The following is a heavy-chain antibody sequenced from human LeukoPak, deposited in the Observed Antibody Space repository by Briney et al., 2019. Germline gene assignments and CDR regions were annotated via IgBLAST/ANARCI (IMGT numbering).Heavy chain of an antibody. CDR2: ISYDGSNK. D-gene: IGHD6-19*01. V-gene: IGHV3-30*18. CDR1: GFTFSSYG. J-gene: IGHJ4*02. Sequence: PGRSLRLSCAASGFTFSSYGMHWVRQAPGKGLEWVAVISYDGSNKYYADSVKGRFTISRDNSKNTLFLQMNSLRAEDTAVYYCAKVVVVAGNHRGYFNYWGQGTLVTVSS. CDR3: AKVVVVAGNHRGYFNY.